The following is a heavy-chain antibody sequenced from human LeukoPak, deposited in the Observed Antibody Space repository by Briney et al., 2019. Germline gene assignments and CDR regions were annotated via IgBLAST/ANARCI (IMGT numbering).Heavy chain of an antibody. Sequence: ASVKVSCKASGYSFTGNYMHWVRQAPGQGLEWMGWINPNSGDTNFAQKFQGRVTMTRDTSISTVYMELSRLRSDDTAVYYCARDAGYSSSPLGYWGQGTLVTVSS. J-gene: IGHJ4*02. CDR3: ARDAGYSSSPLGY. CDR1: GYSFTGNY. V-gene: IGHV1-2*02. D-gene: IGHD6-13*01. CDR2: INPNSGDT.